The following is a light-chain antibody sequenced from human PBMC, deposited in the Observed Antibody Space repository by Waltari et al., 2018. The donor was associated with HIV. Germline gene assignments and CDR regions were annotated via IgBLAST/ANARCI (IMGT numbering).Light chain of an antibody. CDR1: SSDVGGYNS. J-gene: IGLJ3*02. CDR3: SSYTSSSTWV. V-gene: IGLV2-14*01. Sequence: QSALTQSASVSGSPGQSITISCTATSSDVGGYNSVSWYQQHPGKAPKLMIYDVSNRPSGVSNRFSGSKSGNTASLTISGLRAEDEADYYCSSYTSSSTWVFGGGTKLTVL. CDR2: DVS.